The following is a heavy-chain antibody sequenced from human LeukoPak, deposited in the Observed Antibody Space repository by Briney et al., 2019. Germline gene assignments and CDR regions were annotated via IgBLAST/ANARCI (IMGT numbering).Heavy chain of an antibody. Sequence: PSETLSLTCAVYGGSFSGYYWSWIRQPPGKGLEWIGEINHSGSTNYNPSLKSRFTISVDTSKNQFSLKLSSVTAADTAVYYCARGVVVAATGIRAFDIWGQGTMVTVSS. CDR1: GGSFSGYY. CDR3: ARGVVVAATGIRAFDI. CDR2: INHSGST. J-gene: IGHJ3*02. D-gene: IGHD2-15*01. V-gene: IGHV4-34*01.